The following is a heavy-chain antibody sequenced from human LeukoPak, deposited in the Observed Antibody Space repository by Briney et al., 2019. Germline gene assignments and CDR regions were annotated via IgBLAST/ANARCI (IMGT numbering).Heavy chain of an antibody. CDR1: GYTFTGYY. D-gene: IGHD6-19*01. J-gene: IGHJ4*02. Sequence: ASVKVSCKASGYTFTGYYMHWVRQAPGQGLEWMGWINPNSGDTSYAQKFQDRVTMTRDTSVTTAYMELTRLTPDDTAVYYCASLRLVDYWGQGTLVTVSP. CDR3: ASLRLVDY. V-gene: IGHV1-2*02. CDR2: INPNSGDT.